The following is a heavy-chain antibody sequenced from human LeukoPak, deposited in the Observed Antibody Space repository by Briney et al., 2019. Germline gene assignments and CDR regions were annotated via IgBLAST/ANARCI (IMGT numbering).Heavy chain of an antibody. CDR2: INRSGST. Sequence: SETLSLTCAVYGGSFSGYYWSWIRQPPGKGLEWIGEINRSGSTNYNPSLKSRVTISVDTSKNQFSLKLSSVTAADTAVYYCAAYSYGYLYYFDYWGQGTLVTVSS. J-gene: IGHJ4*02. CDR1: GGSFSGYY. V-gene: IGHV4-34*01. D-gene: IGHD5-18*01. CDR3: AAYSYGYLYYFDY.